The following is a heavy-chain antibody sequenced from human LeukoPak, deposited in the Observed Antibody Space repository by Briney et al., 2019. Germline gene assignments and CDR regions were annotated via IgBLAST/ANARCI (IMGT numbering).Heavy chain of an antibody. V-gene: IGHV4-59*01. CDR1: GGSISSYY. CDR3: ARGAARYSYG. D-gene: IGHD5-18*01. CDR2: IYYSGST. J-gene: IGHJ4*02. Sequence: SETLSLTCTVSGGSISSYYWSWIRQPPGKGLEWIGHIYYSGSTNYNPSLKSRVTISIDTSKNQFSLRLSSVTAADTAVYYCARGAARYSYGWGQGTLVTVSS.